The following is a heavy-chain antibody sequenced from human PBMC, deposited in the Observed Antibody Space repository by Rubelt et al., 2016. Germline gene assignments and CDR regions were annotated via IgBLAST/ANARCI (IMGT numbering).Heavy chain of an antibody. CDR2: IYYSGST. V-gene: IGHV4-39*02. CDR3: AREVRVAMVTIDY. J-gene: IGHJ4*02. D-gene: IGHD5-18*01. CDR1: GGSISSSSYY. Sequence: QLQLQESGPGLVKPAETLSLTCTVSGGSISSSSYYWGWIRQPPGKGLEWIGSIYYSGSTYSNPSLKSRVTISVDTSKNQFSLKLGLVTAADTAVYYGAREVRVAMVTIDYWGQGTLATVSS.